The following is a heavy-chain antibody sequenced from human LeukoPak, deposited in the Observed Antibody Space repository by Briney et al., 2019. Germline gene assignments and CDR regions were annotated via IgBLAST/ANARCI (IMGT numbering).Heavy chain of an antibody. V-gene: IGHV3-7*01. J-gene: IGHJ6*03. CDR1: GFTFSSYW. D-gene: IGHD3-22*01. CDR2: IKQDGSEK. Sequence: GGSLRLSCAASGFTFSSYWMSWVRQAPGKGLECVANIKQDGSEKYYVDSVKGRFTISRDNAKNSLYLQMNSLRAEDTAVYYCARALDYYDSSGYPHNYYYYYYMDVWGKGTTVTVSS. CDR3: ARALDYYDSSGYPHNYYYYYYMDV.